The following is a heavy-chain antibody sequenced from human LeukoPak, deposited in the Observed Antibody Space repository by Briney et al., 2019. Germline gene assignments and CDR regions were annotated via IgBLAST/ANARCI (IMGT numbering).Heavy chain of an antibody. CDR2: ISSSSSYI. Sequence: EGSLRLSCAASGFTFSSYSMNWVRQAPGKGLEWVSSISSSSSYIYYADSVKGRFTISRDNAKNSLYLQMNSLRAEDTAVYYCARVDYDYGDLFDYWGQGTLVTVSS. CDR1: GFTFSSYS. CDR3: ARVDYDYGDLFDY. V-gene: IGHV3-21*01. J-gene: IGHJ4*02. D-gene: IGHD4-17*01.